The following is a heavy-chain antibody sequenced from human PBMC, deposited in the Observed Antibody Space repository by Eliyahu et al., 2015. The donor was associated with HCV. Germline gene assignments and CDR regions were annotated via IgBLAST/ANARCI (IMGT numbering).Heavy chain of an antibody. CDR2: IWYDGSKK. V-gene: IGHV3-33*01. CDR1: GFXLWGYG. Sequence: QVQLVESGGGVVQPGRSXRLSCXVSGFXLWGYGMHWVRQAPGKGLEWVAVIWYDGSKKYYEDSVKGRFTISRDDSKNTLNLQMSSLRAEDTAVYYCARDLRGKNSNYLDSWGQGTLVTVSA. CDR3: ARDLRGKNSNYLDS. D-gene: IGHD4-11*01. J-gene: IGHJ4*02.